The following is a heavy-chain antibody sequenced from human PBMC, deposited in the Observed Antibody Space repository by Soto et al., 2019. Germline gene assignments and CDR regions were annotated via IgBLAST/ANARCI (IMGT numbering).Heavy chain of an antibody. CDR1: GGSFSGYY. D-gene: IGHD3-3*01. V-gene: IGHV4-34*01. CDR2: INHSGST. Sequence: PSETLSLTCAVYGGSFSGYYWSWIRQPPGRGLEWIGEINHSGSTNYNPSLKSRVTISVDTSKNQFSLKLSSVTAADTAVYYCARGEHVLRFLEWLSPDYYYYGMDVWGQGTKVTVSS. CDR3: ARGEHVLRFLEWLSPDYYYYGMDV. J-gene: IGHJ6*02.